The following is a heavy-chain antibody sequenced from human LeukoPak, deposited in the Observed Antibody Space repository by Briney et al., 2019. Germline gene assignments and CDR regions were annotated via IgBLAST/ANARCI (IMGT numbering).Heavy chain of an antibody. CDR2: IIPILGIA. D-gene: IGHD2-2*02. CDR1: GGTFSGYT. CDR3: AREGGYCSSTSCYTGYFDY. Sequence: SVKVSCKASGGTFSGYTISWVRQAPGQGLEWMRRIIPILGIANYAQKFQGRVTITADKSTSTAYMELSSLRSEDTAVYYCAREGGYCSSTSCYTGYFDYWGQGTLVTVSS. J-gene: IGHJ4*02. V-gene: IGHV1-69*04.